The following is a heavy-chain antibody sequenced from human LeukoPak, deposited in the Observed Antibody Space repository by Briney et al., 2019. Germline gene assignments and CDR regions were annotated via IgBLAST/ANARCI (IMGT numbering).Heavy chain of an antibody. J-gene: IGHJ3*02. V-gene: IGHV3-23*01. D-gene: IGHD5-18*01. Sequence: PGGSLRLSCAASGFTFSSYAMSWVRQAPGKGLEWVSAISGSGGSTYYADSVKGRFTISRDNSKNTLYQQMNSLRAEDTAVYYCAVTAMVTLGGDAFDIWGQGTMVTVSS. CDR2: ISGSGGST. CDR3: AVTAMVTLGGDAFDI. CDR1: GFTFSSYA.